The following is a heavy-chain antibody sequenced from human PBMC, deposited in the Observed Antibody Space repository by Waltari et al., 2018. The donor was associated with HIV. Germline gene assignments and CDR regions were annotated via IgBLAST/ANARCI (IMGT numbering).Heavy chain of an antibody. Sequence: QVHLVQSGPEVKKPGASMKVSCKASGYKFTGHSLHWLRQAPGQGLEWMGWINPISGGTNYAQTLQGRVTMTRDASINTVYMELKSLRYDDTAMYYCARESGYQLVRWLDPWGQGTRVTVSS. V-gene: IGHV1-2*02. D-gene: IGHD2-2*01. CDR1: GYKFTGHS. CDR2: INPISGGT. J-gene: IGHJ5*02. CDR3: ARESGYQLVRWLDP.